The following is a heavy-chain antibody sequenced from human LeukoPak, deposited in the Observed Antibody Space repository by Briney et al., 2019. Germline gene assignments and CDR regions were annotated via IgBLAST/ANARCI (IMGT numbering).Heavy chain of an antibody. V-gene: IGHV4-30-2*01. CDR2: IYHSGST. CDR1: GGSISSGGYS. Sequence: SETLSLTCAVSGGSISSGGYSWSWIRQPPGKGLEWIGYIYHSGSTYYNPSLKSRVTISVDRSKNQFSLKLSSVTAADTAVYYCARAYDSSGYHYIRYFDYWGQGTLVTVSS. CDR3: ARAYDSSGYHYIRYFDY. J-gene: IGHJ4*02. D-gene: IGHD3-22*01.